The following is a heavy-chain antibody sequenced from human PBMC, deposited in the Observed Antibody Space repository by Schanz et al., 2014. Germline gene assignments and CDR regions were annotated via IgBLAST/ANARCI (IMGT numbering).Heavy chain of an antibody. CDR1: GYTFTSDS. CDR3: ARGSPENMIRGELDY. D-gene: IGHD3-10*01. V-gene: IGHV1-46*03. Sequence: QLQLVQSGAEVKKPGASMKVSCKASGYTFTSDSMHWVRQAPGQGLEWMGIINPIGGSTTYAQKFRGAVTLTTDTSTDTAYLELTSLRSEDTAVYYCARGSPENMIRGELDYWGQGTLVTVSS. CDR2: INPIGGST. J-gene: IGHJ4*02.